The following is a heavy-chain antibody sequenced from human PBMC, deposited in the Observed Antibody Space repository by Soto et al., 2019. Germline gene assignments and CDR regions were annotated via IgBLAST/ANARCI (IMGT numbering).Heavy chain of an antibody. D-gene: IGHD2-15*01. CDR2: ISTTSCTM. V-gene: IGHV3-48*02. CDR1: GFSFSTYN. J-gene: IGHJ5*01. Sequence: GGSLRLSCAASGFSFSTYNMDWVRQAPGKGPEWIAYISTTSCTMYYADSVKGRFTISRDNDRNSLYLEMNSLRDEDTAVYYCARDRCYDGTCYSASDSWGQGTLVTVSS. CDR3: ARDRCYDGTCYSASDS.